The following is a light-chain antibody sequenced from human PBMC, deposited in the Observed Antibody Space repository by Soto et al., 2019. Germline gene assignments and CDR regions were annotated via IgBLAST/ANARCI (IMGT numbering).Light chain of an antibody. CDR3: LPYDGGPRA. J-gene: IGKJ1*01. CDR2: DAS. CDR1: QSVSSH. Sequence: ERVLTQSPATLSVSPGERATLSCRASQSVSSHLAWYQQKPGQAPRLVIYDASTRATGIPARFGGSGSVTDFTHPISSLQSEVVEVFYGLPYDGGPRACGQGSKVDTK. V-gene: IGKV3-15*01.